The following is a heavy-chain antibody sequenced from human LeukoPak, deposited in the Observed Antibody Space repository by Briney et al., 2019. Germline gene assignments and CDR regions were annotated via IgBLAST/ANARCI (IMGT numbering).Heavy chain of an antibody. Sequence: AGGSLRLSCAASGFTFSNYWMSWVRQAPGKGLEWVANIKQDGGEKYYVDSVKGRFTISRDNAKNSLYLQMNSLRAEDTAVYYCARGRRFLEWLSPLAYWGQGTLVTVSS. CDR2: IKQDGGEK. D-gene: IGHD3-3*01. V-gene: IGHV3-7*01. J-gene: IGHJ4*02. CDR3: ARGRRFLEWLSPLAY. CDR1: GFTFSNYW.